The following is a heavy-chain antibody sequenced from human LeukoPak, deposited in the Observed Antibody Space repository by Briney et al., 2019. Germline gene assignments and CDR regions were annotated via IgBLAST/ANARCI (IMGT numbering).Heavy chain of an antibody. D-gene: IGHD3-22*01. CDR3: ARARVTMIVVADLRI. CDR2: MNPNSGNT. V-gene: IGHV1-8*03. CDR1: GYTFTSYD. J-gene: IGHJ4*02. Sequence: ASVKVSCKASGYTFTSYDINWVRQATGQGLEWMGWMNPNSGNTGYAQKFQGRVTITRNTSISTAYMELSSLRSDDTAVYYCARARVTMIVVADLRIWGQGTLVTVSS.